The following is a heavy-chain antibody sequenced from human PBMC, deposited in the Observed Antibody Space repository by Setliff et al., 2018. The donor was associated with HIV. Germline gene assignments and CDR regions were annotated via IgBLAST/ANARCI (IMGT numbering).Heavy chain of an antibody. CDR2: INHSGST. D-gene: IGHD3-22*01. J-gene: IGHJ4*02. Sequence: SETLSLTCAVYDGSFSAYYWSWIRQPPGKGLEWIGEINHSGSTNHNPSLKSRVTMSLDTSRDQFSLNLRSVTAADTAVYYCARGLSFYDPGGFDYWGQGTLVTVSS. CDR3: ARGLSFYDPGGFDY. V-gene: IGHV4-34*10. CDR1: DGSFSAYY.